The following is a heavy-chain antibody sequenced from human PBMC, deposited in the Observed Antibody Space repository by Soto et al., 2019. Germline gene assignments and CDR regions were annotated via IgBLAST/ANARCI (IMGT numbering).Heavy chain of an antibody. CDR1: GVSISSGDYY. J-gene: IGHJ4*02. D-gene: IGHD3-10*02. V-gene: IGHV4-61*08. CDR3: ARQRRMFGDFDY. CDR2: IYYTGST. Sequence: PSETLSLTCTVSGVSISSGDYYWSWLRQSPGKGLEWIGHIYYTGSTNSSPSLKSRVTISVDTSKNQFSLKLSSVTAADTAVYYCARQRRMFGDFDYWGQGTLVTVSS.